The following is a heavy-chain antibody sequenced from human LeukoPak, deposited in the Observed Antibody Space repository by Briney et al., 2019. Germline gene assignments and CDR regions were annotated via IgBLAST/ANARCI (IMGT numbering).Heavy chain of an antibody. J-gene: IGHJ4*02. Sequence: PGGSLRLSCAASGFTVSSNYMSWVRQAPGKGLEWASVIYSGGSTYYADSVKGRFTISRHNSKNTLYLQMNSLRAEDTAVYYCAKDQGNGYSYFDYWGQGTLVTVSS. CDR2: IYSGGST. CDR1: GFTVSSNY. CDR3: AKDQGNGYSYFDY. D-gene: IGHD5-24*01. V-gene: IGHV3-53*04.